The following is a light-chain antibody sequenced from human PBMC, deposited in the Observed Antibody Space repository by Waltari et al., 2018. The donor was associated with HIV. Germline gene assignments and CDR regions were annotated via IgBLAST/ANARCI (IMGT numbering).Light chain of an antibody. CDR2: GNH. CDR3: QSYDSSLGGSGV. J-gene: IGLJ3*02. CDR1: SSNIGAHYD. V-gene: IGLV1-40*01. Sequence: QSVLTQPPSVSGAPGQRVTISCTGSSSNIGAHYDVHWYPQLPGTAPKLLIYGNHNRPSGVPDRVSGSKSGTSASLAITGLQAEDEADYYCQSYDSSLGGSGVFGGGTKLTVL.